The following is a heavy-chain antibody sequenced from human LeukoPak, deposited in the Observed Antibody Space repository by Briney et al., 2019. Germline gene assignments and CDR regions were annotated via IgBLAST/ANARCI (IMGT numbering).Heavy chain of an antibody. CDR3: ARGYGSGNYYSINFDY. CDR2: INPNSGGT. Sequence: ASVKVSCKASGYTFTDYYMHWVRQAPGQGLEWMGWINPNSGGTNYAQKFQGRVTMTRDTSITTAYMELSMLRSDDTAVYYCARGYGSGNYYSINFDYWGQGTLVTVSS. D-gene: IGHD3-10*01. V-gene: IGHV1-2*02. CDR1: GYTFTDYY. J-gene: IGHJ4*02.